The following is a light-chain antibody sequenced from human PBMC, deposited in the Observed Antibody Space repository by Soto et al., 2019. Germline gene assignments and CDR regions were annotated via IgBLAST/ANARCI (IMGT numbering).Light chain of an antibody. CDR3: QNYNSDPKT. J-gene: IGKJ1*01. Sequence: DIQMTQSPSSLSASVGDRVTITCRASQGISNSLAWYQQKPGKVPKLLIYAASTLQSGVPSRFSGSRSGADFTLTISSLQPEDVATYYCQNYNSDPKTFGPGTKVDIK. CDR2: AAS. CDR1: QGISNS. V-gene: IGKV1-27*01.